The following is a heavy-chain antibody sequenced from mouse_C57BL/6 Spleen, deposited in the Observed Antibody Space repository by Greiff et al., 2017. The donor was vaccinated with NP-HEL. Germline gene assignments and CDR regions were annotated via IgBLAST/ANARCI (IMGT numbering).Heavy chain of an antibody. Sequence: ESGPGLVKPSQSLSLTCSVTGYSITSGYYWNWIRQFPGNKLEWMGYISYDGSNNYNPSLKNRISITRDTSKNQFFLKLNSVTTEDTATYYCALAVDAMDYWGQGTSVTVSS. CDR3: ALAVDAMDY. J-gene: IGHJ4*01. D-gene: IGHD6-1*01. CDR1: GYSITSGYY. V-gene: IGHV3-6*01. CDR2: ISYDGSN.